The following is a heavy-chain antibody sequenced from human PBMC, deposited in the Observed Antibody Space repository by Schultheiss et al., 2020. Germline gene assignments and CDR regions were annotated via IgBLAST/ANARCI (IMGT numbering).Heavy chain of an antibody. Sequence: SETLSLTCAVSGGSISSYYWSWIRQPPGKGLEWIGSIYHSGSTYYNPSLKSRVTISVDTSKNQFSLKLSSVTAADTAVYYCASVLRPSPYYYYYGMDVWGQGTTVTVSS. CDR3: ASVLRPSPYYYYYGMDV. D-gene: IGHD3-3*01. CDR1: GGSISSYY. J-gene: IGHJ6*01. CDR2: IYHSGST. V-gene: IGHV4-38-2*01.